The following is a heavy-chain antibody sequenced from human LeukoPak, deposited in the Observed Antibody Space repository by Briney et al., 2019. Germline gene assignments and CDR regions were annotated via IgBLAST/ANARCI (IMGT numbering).Heavy chain of an antibody. D-gene: IGHD3-22*01. CDR1: GGTFSSYA. J-gene: IGHJ4*02. V-gene: IGHV1-69*04. Sequence: GASVKVSCKASGGTFSSYAISWVRQAPGQGLEWMGRIIPIFGIANYAQKFQGRVTITADKSTSTAYMELSSLGSEDTAVYYCASYDSSGYYWTWWGQGTLVTVSS. CDR3: ASYDSSGYYWTW. CDR2: IIPIFGIA.